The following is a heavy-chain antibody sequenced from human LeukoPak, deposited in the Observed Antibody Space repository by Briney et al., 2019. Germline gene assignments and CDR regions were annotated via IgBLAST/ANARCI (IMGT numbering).Heavy chain of an antibody. CDR1: GGSISSGSYY. CDR2: IYTSGST. J-gene: IGHJ6*02. CDR3: ARRGVTMVRGVTSYGTDV. D-gene: IGHD3-10*01. V-gene: IGHV4-61*02. Sequence: SQTLSLTCTVSGGSISSGSYYWSWIRQPAGKGLEWIGRIYTSGSTNYNPSLKSRVTISVDTSKNQFSLKLSSVTAADTAVYYCARRGVTMVRGVTSYGTDVWGQGTTVTVSS.